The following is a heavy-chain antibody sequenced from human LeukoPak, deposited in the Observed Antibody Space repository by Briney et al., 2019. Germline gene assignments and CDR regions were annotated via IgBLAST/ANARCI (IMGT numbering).Heavy chain of an antibody. CDR2: IWYDGSYK. V-gene: IGHV3-33*08. J-gene: IGHJ5*02. Sequence: PGGSLRLSCAASGFTFSSYWMSWVRQAPGKGLEWVALIWYDGSYKYYADSVKGRFTISRDNSKNTLYLQMNSLRAEDTAVYYCARDLIRADYDFWSGYSHWFDPWGQGTLVTVSS. CDR3: ARDLIRADYDFWSGYSHWFDP. CDR1: GFTFSSYW. D-gene: IGHD3-3*01.